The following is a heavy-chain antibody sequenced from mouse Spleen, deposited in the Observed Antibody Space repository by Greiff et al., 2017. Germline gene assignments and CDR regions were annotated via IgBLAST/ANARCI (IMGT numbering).Heavy chain of an antibody. J-gene: IGHJ4*01. Sequence: EVKLMESGGGLVQPKGSLKLSCAASGFTFNTYAMHWVRQAPGKGLEWVARIRSKSSNYATYYADSVKDRFTISRDDSQSMLYLQMNNLKTEDTAMYYCVREGGGFYDYDEAMDYWGQGTSVTVSS. CDR2: IRSKSSNYAT. CDR1: GFTFNTYA. V-gene: IGHV10-3*01. CDR3: VREGGGFYDYDEAMDY. D-gene: IGHD2-4*01.